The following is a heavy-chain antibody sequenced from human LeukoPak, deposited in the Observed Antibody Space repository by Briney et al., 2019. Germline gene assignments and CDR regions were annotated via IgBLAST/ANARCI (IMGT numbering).Heavy chain of an antibody. D-gene: IGHD3-10*01. Sequence: PSETLSLTRSVSGASITSSYWSWIRQTPGKGLEWIGNIYSGSTNYNPSFESRVTVSLDTSKNQFSLRLTSVTAADTALYYCARDGYGSGSYGWFDPWGQGTLVTVSS. V-gene: IGHV4-59*01. J-gene: IGHJ5*02. CDR3: ARDGYGSGSYGWFDP. CDR2: IYSGST. CDR1: GASITSSY.